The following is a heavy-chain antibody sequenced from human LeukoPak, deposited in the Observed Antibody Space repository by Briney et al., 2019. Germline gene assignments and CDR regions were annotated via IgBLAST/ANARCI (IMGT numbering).Heavy chain of an antibody. Sequence: NPGGSLRLSCAASGFTASSNYMSWVRQAPGKGLEWVSVIYSDDRTYYADSVKGRFTISRHTSKKTLYLQMNSLRAEDTAVYYCARGVAGTPLTDYWGQGTLVTVSS. D-gene: IGHD6-19*01. J-gene: IGHJ4*02. CDR1: GFTASSNY. CDR3: ARGVAGTPLTDY. V-gene: IGHV3-53*04. CDR2: IYSDDRT.